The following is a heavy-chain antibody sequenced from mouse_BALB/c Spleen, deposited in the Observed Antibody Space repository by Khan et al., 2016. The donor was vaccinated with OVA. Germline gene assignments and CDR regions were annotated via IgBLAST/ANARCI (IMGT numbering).Heavy chain of an antibody. Sequence: QVQLQQPGAELVNPGASVNLSCKAYGYTLTSYWMHWVKQRPGQGLEWIGAINPSNGRTNYNEKFKRKATLTVYKSSSTAYMPLSSPTSDDSAFYYCARLPIYFDYWGQGTTLTGSS. V-gene: IGHV1S81*02. CDR1: GYTLTSYW. CDR2: INPSNGRT. J-gene: IGHJ2*01. CDR3: ARLPIYFDY.